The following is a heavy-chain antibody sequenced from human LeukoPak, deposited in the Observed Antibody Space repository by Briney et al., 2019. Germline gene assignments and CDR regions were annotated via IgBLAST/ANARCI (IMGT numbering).Heavy chain of an antibody. CDR1: GFTFNNYS. D-gene: IGHD6-19*01. CDR2: ISSSSSYI. CDR3: ARANGWYNDAFDI. J-gene: IGHJ3*02. Sequence: PGGSLRLSCAASGFTFNNYSMNWVRQAPGKGLEWVSSISSSSSYIYYADSVKGRFTISRDNAKNSLYLQMNSLRAEDTAVYYCARANGWYNDAFDIWGQGTMVTVSS. V-gene: IGHV3-21*01.